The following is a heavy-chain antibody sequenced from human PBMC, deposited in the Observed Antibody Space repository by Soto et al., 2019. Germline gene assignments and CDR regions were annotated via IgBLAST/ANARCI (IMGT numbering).Heavy chain of an antibody. V-gene: IGHV1-46*01. D-gene: IGHD2-15*01. CDR2: INPSGGST. Sequence: ASVKVSCKASGYTFTSYYMHWVRQAPGQGLEWMGIINPSGGSTSYAQKFQGRVTMTRDTSTSTVYMELSSLRSEDTAVYYCARGGGCSGGSCYSSYYYYGMDVWGQGTTVTVSS. CDR1: GYTFTSYY. J-gene: IGHJ6*02. CDR3: ARGGGCSGGSCYSSYYYYGMDV.